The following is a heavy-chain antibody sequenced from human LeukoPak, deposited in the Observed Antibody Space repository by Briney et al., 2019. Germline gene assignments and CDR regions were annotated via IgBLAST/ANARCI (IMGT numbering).Heavy chain of an antibody. D-gene: IGHD3-10*01. CDR1: GFTFSSYG. J-gene: IGHJ4*02. CDR3: ARERESVCDY. CDR2: IWYDGSNK. V-gene: IGHV3-33*01. Sequence: GGSLRLSCAASGFTFSSYGMHWVRQAPGKGLEWVAAIWYDGSNKYYADSVKGRFTISRDNSKNTLYLQMNSLRAEDTAVYYCARERESVCDYWGQGALVTVSS.